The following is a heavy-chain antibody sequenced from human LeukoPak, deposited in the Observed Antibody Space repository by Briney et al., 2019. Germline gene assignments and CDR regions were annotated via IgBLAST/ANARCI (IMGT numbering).Heavy chain of an antibody. V-gene: IGHV3-66*01. D-gene: IGHD3-10*01. J-gene: IGHJ4*02. Sequence: GGSLRLSCAASGFTVSSNYMSWVRQAPRQGLEWVSVIYSGGSTYYADSVKGRFTISRDNSKNTLYLQMNSLRAEDTAVYYCAREYRGEYYFAYWGQGTLVTVSS. CDR1: GFTVSSNY. CDR2: IYSGGST. CDR3: AREYRGEYYFAY.